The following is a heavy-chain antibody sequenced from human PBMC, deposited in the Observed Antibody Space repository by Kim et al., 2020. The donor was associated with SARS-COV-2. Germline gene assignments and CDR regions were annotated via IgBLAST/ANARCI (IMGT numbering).Heavy chain of an antibody. CDR1: GLTFSRSW. Sequence: GGSLRLSCAASGLTFSRSWMTWVRQAPGKGLEWVARINQDGSENYYVDSVKGRFTISSANNESSLYLHLQSMRAEDAAVSYCARELGYGRFVPWGEGTLV. CDR2: INQDGSEN. V-gene: IGHV3-7*01. J-gene: IGHJ5*02. D-gene: IGHD3-16*01. CDR3: ARELGYGRFVP.